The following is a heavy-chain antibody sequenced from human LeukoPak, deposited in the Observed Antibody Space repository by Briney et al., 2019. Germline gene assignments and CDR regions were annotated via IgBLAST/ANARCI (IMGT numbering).Heavy chain of an antibody. D-gene: IGHD6-19*01. Sequence: SETLSLTCTVSGGSISSSSYYWGWIRQPPGKGLEWIGSIYYSWSTYYNPSLKSRVTISVHTSKNQFSLKLSSVTAADTAVYYCARLTGYSSGWYSFGYYYGMDVWGQGTTVTVSS. CDR1: GGSISSSSYY. CDR2: IYYSWST. V-gene: IGHV4-39*01. J-gene: IGHJ6*02. CDR3: ARLTGYSSGWYSFGYYYGMDV.